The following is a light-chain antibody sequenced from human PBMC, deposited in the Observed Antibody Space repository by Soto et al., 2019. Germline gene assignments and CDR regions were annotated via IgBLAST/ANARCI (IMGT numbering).Light chain of an antibody. V-gene: IGKV1-33*01. CDR3: QQYDNLPIT. CDR1: QDIRKD. Sequence: IQMTQSPSSLSASVGDRVSITCRASQDIRKDLGWYQQKPGKAPKLLIYGASSLRNGVPSRFSGSGSGTDFTFTISSLQPEDIATYYCQQYDNLPITFGGGTKVEIK. J-gene: IGKJ4*01. CDR2: GAS.